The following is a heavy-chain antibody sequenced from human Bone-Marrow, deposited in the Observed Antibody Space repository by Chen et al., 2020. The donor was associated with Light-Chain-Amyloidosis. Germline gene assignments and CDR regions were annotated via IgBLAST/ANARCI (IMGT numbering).Heavy chain of an antibody. V-gene: IGHV3-23*01. CDR3: SREVTTNYGMDV. J-gene: IGHJ6*02. Sequence: EEQLLESGGGLVQPGGSLRLACAASGFTFSSYPMRWVRQAPGKGLEWISGISGSGSSTYYADSVKGRFTISRDNSKNTLYLQMNSLRAEDTAIYYCSREVTTNYGMDVWGQGTAVTVSS. CDR2: ISGSGSST. CDR1: GFTFSSYP. D-gene: IGHD3-10*01.